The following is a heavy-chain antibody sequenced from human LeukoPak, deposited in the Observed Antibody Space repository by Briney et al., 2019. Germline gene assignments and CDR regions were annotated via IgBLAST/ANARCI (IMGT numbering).Heavy chain of an antibody. CDR2: IYYTGAT. CDR3: ARYGGSGWVIDN. Sequence: SETLSLTCTVSGGSISSSNFYWGWIRQPPGKGLEWIGYIYYTGATSYNPSLKSRVIISVDTSKKQFSLKLTSVTAADTAVYYCARYGGSGWVIDNWGQGTLVTVSS. CDR1: GGSISSSNFY. J-gene: IGHJ4*02. D-gene: IGHD6-19*01. V-gene: IGHV4-61*05.